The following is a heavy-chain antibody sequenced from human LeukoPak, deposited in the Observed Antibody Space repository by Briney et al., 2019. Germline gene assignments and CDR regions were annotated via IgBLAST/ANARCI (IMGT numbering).Heavy chain of an antibody. CDR3: ARAPKLPGIAAAGANWFDP. CDR2: IYYSGST. J-gene: IGHJ5*02. V-gene: IGHV4-39*07. CDR1: GGSISSSSYY. D-gene: IGHD6-13*01. Sequence: PSETLSLTCTVSGGSISSSSYYWGWIRQPPGKGLEWIGSIYYSGSTYYNPSLKSRVTISVDKSKNQFSLKLSSVTAADTAVYYCARAPKLPGIAAAGANWFDPWGQGTLVTVSS.